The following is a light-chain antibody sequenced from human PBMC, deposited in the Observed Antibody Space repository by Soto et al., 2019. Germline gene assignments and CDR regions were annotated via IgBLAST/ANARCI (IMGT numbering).Light chain of an antibody. V-gene: IGKV1-5*03. Sequence: DIQMTQSPSTLSASIGDRVTITCRASQNINSWLAWYQQKPGKAPKLPIYKASYLPTGVPTRFSGSGSGTEFTLNISSLQPEDFTSYYCQQYDDSHSTFGQGTKVEIK. J-gene: IGKJ1*01. CDR2: KAS. CDR3: QQYDDSHST. CDR1: QNINSW.